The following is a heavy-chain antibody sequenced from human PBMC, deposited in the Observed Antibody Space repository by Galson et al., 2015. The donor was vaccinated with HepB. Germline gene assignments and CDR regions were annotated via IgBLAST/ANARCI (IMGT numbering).Heavy chain of an antibody. J-gene: IGHJ4*02. CDR2: ILYDGSKK. CDR3: ARADTIHQIFDY. V-gene: IGHV3-30-3*01. Sequence: SLRLSCAASGFTFSCYAMHWVRQAPGKGLEWVALILYDGSKKYYADSVKGRFTISRDNSKNTLYLQVNSLRADDTAVYYCARADTIHQIFDYWGQGTLVTVSS. D-gene: IGHD3-3*01. CDR1: GFTFSCYA.